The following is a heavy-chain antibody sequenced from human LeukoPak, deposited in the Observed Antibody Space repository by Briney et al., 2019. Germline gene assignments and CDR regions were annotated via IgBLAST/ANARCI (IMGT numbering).Heavy chain of an antibody. CDR1: NRSFNGYY. Sequence: SETLSLTCGVYNRSFNGYYWGWVRQPPGKALEGIGNIFYSGSTYYSPSLKSLVTISLDTSRNQFSLKLNSVTAADTAVYYCAKSNGYGLIDIWGQGTMVTVSS. J-gene: IGHJ3*02. V-gene: IGHV4-34*12. CDR2: IFYSGST. CDR3: AKSNGYGLIDI. D-gene: IGHD3-22*01.